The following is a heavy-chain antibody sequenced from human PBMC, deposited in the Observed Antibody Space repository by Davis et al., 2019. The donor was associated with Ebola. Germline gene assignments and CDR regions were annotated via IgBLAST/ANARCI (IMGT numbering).Heavy chain of an antibody. V-gene: IGHV3-20*01. D-gene: IGHD4-11*01. J-gene: IGHJ5*02. CDR2: INWNGGST. Sequence: GESLKISCEASGFTSDMYGMHWVRQAPGKGLEWVSGINWNGGSTGYADSVKGRFTISRDNAKNSLYLQMNSLRAEDTALYHCARVVVTTLSWFDPWGQGTLVTVSS. CDR1: GFTSDMYG. CDR3: ARVVVTTLSWFDP.